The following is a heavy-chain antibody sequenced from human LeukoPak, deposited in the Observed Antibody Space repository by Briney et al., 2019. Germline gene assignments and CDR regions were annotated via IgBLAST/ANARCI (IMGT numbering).Heavy chain of an antibody. V-gene: IGHV4-39*07. CDR3: ASRGGAVAGYYDAFDI. CDR2: IYYSGST. J-gene: IGHJ3*02. Sequence: SETLSLTCTVSGGSISSSSYYWGWIRQPPGKGLEWIGSIYYSGSTYYNPSLKSRVTISVDTSKNQFSLKLSSVTAADTAVYYCASRGGAVAGYYDAFDIWGQGTMVTVSS. D-gene: IGHD6-19*01. CDR1: GGSISSSSYY.